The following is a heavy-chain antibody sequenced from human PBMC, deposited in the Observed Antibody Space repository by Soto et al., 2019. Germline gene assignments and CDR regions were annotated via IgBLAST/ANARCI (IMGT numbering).Heavy chain of an antibody. CDR3: ARSSGSYSYYGMDV. J-gene: IGHJ6*02. CDR2: INPKTGDT. Sequence: QVQLAQSGAEVKKPGASVKFSCKASGYTLTDYYIHWVRQAPGRGLEWMGWINPKTGDTYPAQNFQGRVTTTRDTSIDTGYMELSRLQSDDTAVYYCARSSGSYSYYGMDVWGQGTTLTVSS. V-gene: IGHV1-2*02. D-gene: IGHD1-26*01. CDR1: GYTLTDYY.